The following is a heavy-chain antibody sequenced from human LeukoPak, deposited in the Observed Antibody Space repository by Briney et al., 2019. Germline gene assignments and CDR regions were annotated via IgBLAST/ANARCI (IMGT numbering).Heavy chain of an antibody. V-gene: IGHV3-49*04. CDR1: GFTFNDYA. Sequence: GGSLRLSCTASGFTFNDYALPWVRQAPGKGLEWVGFIRSNAYGGTTEYPASVKGRFTISRDDFKSIAYLQMNSLKTEDTAVYYCTRVLYYDSTGYYYGAFDHLGPGTLVTVSS. CDR2: IRSNAYGGTT. CDR3: TRVLYYDSTGYYYGAFDH. D-gene: IGHD3-22*01. J-gene: IGHJ5*02.